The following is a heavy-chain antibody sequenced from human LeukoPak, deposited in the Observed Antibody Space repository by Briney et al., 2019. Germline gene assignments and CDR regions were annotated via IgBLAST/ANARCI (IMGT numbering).Heavy chain of an antibody. CDR1: GGSFSGYY. J-gene: IGHJ3*02. V-gene: IGHV4-34*01. D-gene: IGHD5-12*01. CDR2: INHSGST. Sequence: SETLSLTCAVYGGSFSGYYWSWIRQPPGKGLEWIGEINHSGSTNYNPSLKSRVTISVDTSKNQFSLKLSSVTAADTAVYYCARDQGYSGYDFEAFDIWGQGTMVTVSS. CDR3: ARDQGYSGYDFEAFDI.